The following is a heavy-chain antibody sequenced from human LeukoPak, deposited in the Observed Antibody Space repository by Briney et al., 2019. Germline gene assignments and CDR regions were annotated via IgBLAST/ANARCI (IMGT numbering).Heavy chain of an antibody. CDR2: IRYDGSNK. CDR3: AKPLIIAATGEFDY. J-gene: IGHJ4*02. CDR1: GFTLSNYG. Sequence: PGGSLRLSCAASGFTLSNYGIHWVRQAPGKGLKWVAFIRYDGSNKYYADSVKGRFTISRDISKNTVYLQMNSLRAEDTAVYYCAKPLIIAATGEFDYWGQGTLVTVSS. V-gene: IGHV3-30*02. D-gene: IGHD6-13*01.